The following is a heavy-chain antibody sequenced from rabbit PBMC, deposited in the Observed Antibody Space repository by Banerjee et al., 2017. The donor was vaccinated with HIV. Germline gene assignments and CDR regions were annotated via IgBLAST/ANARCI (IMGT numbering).Heavy chain of an antibody. Sequence: QSLEESGGDLVKPGASLTLTCTASGFDISGYHMCWVRQAPGKGLEWIACINTSTGNTVYASWAKGRFTISKTSWTTVTLQMTSLTAADTATYFCARADAAGAGFDLWGPGTLVTVS. CDR2: INTSTGNT. D-gene: IGHD3-1*01. J-gene: IGHJ4*01. V-gene: IGHV1S40*01. CDR1: GFDISGYH. CDR3: ARADAAGAGFDL.